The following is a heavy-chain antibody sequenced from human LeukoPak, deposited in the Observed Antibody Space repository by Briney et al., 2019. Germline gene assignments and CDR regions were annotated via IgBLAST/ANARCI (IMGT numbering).Heavy chain of an antibody. J-gene: IGHJ4*02. V-gene: IGHV1-2*02. CDR1: GYTFTGYY. D-gene: IGHD3-22*01. CDR3: ATDDSSGFYLGAVNY. Sequence: ASVKVSCKASGYTFTGYYMYWVRQAPGQGLEWMGWINPNSGAIHYAQKFQGRVTMNRDTSIRTAYMELSRLTSDDTAVYYCATDDSSGFYLGAVNYWGQGTRVTASS. CDR2: INPNSGAI.